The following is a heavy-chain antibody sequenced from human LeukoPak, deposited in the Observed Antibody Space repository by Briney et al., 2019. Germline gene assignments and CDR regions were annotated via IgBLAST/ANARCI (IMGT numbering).Heavy chain of an antibody. Sequence: SETLSLTCTVSGDSMRSYYWSWIRQPPGKGLEWIGYIYYSGSTNYNSSLKSRVTISVDTSKNQFSLRLNSLTPADTAVYYCARHRGAGSYYGLDSWGQGALVTVSS. CDR3: ARHRGAGSYYGLDS. D-gene: IGHD1-26*01. CDR1: GDSMRSYY. CDR2: IYYSGST. J-gene: IGHJ4*02. V-gene: IGHV4-59*01.